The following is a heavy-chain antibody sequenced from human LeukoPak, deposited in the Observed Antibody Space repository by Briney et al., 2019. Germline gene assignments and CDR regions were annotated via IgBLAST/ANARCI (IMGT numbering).Heavy chain of an antibody. D-gene: IGHD1-14*01. V-gene: IGHV4-31*03. CDR1: GGSISSGGFY. Sequence: PSQTLSLTCTVSGGSISSGGFYWSWIRQHPGKGLEWIGYIYYSGSTYYNPSLKSRVTISVDTSKNQFSLKLSSVTAADTAVYYCARVTRDLNRWESGYFDYWGQGTLVTVSS. CDR3: ARVTRDLNRWESGYFDY. J-gene: IGHJ4*02. CDR2: IYYSGST.